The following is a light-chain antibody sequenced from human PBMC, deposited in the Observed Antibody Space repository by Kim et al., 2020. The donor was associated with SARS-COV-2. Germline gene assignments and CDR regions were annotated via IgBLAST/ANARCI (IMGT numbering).Light chain of an antibody. Sequence: DIQITQSPSSVSASVGDSITISCRASQDIIYSLAWYQQKSGKAPNLLIYAATTRQNGVPSRFRARGSGTEFTLTISSLQPEDFATYYCQQASSLPTFGQGTRLEIK. J-gene: IGKJ5*01. V-gene: IGKV1-12*01. CDR1: QDIIYS. CDR2: AAT. CDR3: QQASSLPT.